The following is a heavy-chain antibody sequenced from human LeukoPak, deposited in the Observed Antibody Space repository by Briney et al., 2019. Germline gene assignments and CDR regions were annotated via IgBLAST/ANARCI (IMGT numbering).Heavy chain of an antibody. V-gene: IGHV4-59*08. CDR3: ARQNYDEVNYYYYGLDV. D-gene: IGHD3-3*01. Sequence: SETLSLTCSVSGVSISSNYWSWIRQSPEKGLEWIGYIYYRGSTDYNPSLKSRVTMSVDTSKNQFSLKLSSVTAADTAVYYCARQNYDEVNYYYYGLDVWGQGTTVTVSS. J-gene: IGHJ6*02. CDR2: IYYRGST. CDR1: GVSISSNY.